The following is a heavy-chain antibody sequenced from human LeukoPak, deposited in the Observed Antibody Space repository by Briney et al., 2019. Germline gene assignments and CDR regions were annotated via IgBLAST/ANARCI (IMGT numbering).Heavy chain of an antibody. CDR3: ARGYSSSWYFYYYMDV. J-gene: IGHJ6*03. Sequence: ETLSLTCTVSGGSISSYYWSWIRQPPGKGLEWVSVIYSGGSTYYADSVKGRFTISRDNSKNTLYLQMNSLRAEDTAVYYCARGYSSSWYFYYYMDVWGKGTTVTVSS. D-gene: IGHD6-13*01. CDR2: IYSGGST. CDR1: GGSISSYY. V-gene: IGHV3-66*02.